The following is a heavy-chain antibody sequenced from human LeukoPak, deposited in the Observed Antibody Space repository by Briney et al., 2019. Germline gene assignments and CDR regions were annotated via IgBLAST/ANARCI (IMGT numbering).Heavy chain of an antibody. CDR3: ARRYYYFDY. Sequence: HPGGPLRLSCAASGFTFSSYAMHWVRQAPGKGLEWVAVISYDGSNKYYADSVKGRFTISRDNSKNTLYLQMNSLRAEDTAVYYCARRYYYFDYWGQGTLVTVSS. V-gene: IGHV3-30-3*01. CDR1: GFTFSSYA. J-gene: IGHJ4*02. CDR2: ISYDGSNK. D-gene: IGHD1-1*01.